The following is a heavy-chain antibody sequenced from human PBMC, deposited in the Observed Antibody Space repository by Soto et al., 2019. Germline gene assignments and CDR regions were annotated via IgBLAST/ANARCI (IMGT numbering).Heavy chain of an antibody. CDR1: GFTFSSYW. CDR3: AREGGSKVVVAAINTY. D-gene: IGHD2-15*01. Sequence: GGSLRLSCAASGFTFSSYWMSWVRQAPGKGLEWVANIKQDGSEKFYVDSVKGRFTISRDNAKNSLYLQMNSLRAEDTAVYYCAREGGSKVVVAAINTYWGQGTLVTVSS. J-gene: IGHJ4*02. V-gene: IGHV3-7*01. CDR2: IKQDGSEK.